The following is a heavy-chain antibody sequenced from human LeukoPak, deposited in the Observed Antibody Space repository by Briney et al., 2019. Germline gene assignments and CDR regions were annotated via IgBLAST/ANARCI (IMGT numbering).Heavy chain of an antibody. CDR1: GYTFTTYG. D-gene: IGHD3-10*01. CDR3: ARDLIHYYGSGSYYNGALGMDV. J-gene: IGHJ6*02. Sequence: ASVKVSCKASGYTFTTYGISWVRQAPGQGLEWMGWISAYNGNTNYAQKLQDRVTMTTDASTSTAYMELRSLRSDDTAVYYCARDLIHYYGSGSYYNGALGMDVWGQGTTVTVSS. V-gene: IGHV1-18*01. CDR2: ISAYNGNT.